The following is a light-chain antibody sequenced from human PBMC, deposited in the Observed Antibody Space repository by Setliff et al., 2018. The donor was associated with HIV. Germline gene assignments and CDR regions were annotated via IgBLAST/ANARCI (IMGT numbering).Light chain of an antibody. CDR2: EVT. CDR3: CSYAGSSTYV. CDR1: SSDVGSYNF. V-gene: IGLV2-23*02. Sequence: SVLTQPASVSGSPGQSITISCTGTSSDVGSYNFVSWFQQLPGKAPKLMIYEVTKRPSEVSNRFSGSKSGNTASLTISGLQAEDEADYYCCSYAGSSTYVFGTGTKVTVL. J-gene: IGLJ1*01.